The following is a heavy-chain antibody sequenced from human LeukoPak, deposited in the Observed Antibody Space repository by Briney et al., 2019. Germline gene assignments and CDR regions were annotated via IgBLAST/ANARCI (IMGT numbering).Heavy chain of an antibody. J-gene: IGHJ4*02. CDR1: GFTFSDYY. Sequence: PGGSLRLSCAASGFTFSDYYMNWVRQAPGKGLEWVSSISSSSTIYYADSVKGRFTISRDNAKNSLYLQMNSLRAEDTAVYYCAKVAVVLNYFGYWGQGTLVTVSS. V-gene: IGHV3-69-1*01. CDR3: AKVAVVLNYFGY. CDR2: ISSSSTI. D-gene: IGHD6-19*01.